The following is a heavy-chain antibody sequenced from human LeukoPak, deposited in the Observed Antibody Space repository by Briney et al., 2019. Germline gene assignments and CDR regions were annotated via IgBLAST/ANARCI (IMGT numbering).Heavy chain of an antibody. CDR1: GFTFSSYN. J-gene: IGHJ4*02. D-gene: IGHD3-16*02. CDR3: AGNRKRSTFGGVIAPPRY. V-gene: IGHV3-21*01. Sequence: GGSLRLSCAASGFTFSSYNMNWVRQAPGKGLEWVSSISSSSNYIYYADSVKGRFTISRDNSKNTLYLQMNSLRAEDTAVYYCAGNRKRSTFGGVIAPPRYWGQGTLVTVSS. CDR2: ISSSSNYI.